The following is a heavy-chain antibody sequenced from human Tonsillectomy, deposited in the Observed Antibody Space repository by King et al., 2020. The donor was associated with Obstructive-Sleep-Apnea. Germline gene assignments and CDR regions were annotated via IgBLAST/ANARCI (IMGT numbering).Heavy chain of an antibody. CDR3: TRDRGYSSGWYLHDAFDI. CDR1: GFTFGDYA. CDR2: IRSKAYGGTT. Sequence: DVQLVESGGGLVQPGRSLRLSCTASGFTFGDYAVSWIRQAPGKGLEWVGLIRSKAYGGTTEYAASVKGRFSISRDDSKAIAYLQMNSLKIEDTAVYYCTRDRGYSSGWYLHDAFDIWGQGTMVTVSS. V-gene: IGHV3-49*03. J-gene: IGHJ3*02. D-gene: IGHD6-19*01.